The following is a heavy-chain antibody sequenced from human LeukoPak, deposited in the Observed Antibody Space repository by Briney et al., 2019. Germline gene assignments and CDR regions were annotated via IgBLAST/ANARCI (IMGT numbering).Heavy chain of an antibody. J-gene: IGHJ4*02. V-gene: IGHV3-23*01. D-gene: IGHD2-21*01. CDR3: AKFLPTHIVVANYYFDY. CDR2: ISGSGGST. CDR1: GFTFSSYA. Sequence: GGSLRLSCAASGFTFSSYAMSWVRLAPGKGLEWVSAISGSGGSTYYADSVKGRFTISRDNSKNTLYLQMNSLRAEDTAVYYCAKFLPTHIVVANYYFDYWGQGTLVTVSS.